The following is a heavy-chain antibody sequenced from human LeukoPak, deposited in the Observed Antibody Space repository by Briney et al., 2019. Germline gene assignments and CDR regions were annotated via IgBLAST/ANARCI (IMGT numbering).Heavy chain of an antibody. Sequence: GESLKISCKGSGYSFTSYWIGWVRQMPGKGLEWMGIIYPGDSDTRYSPSFRGQVTISADKSISTAYLQWSSLKASDTAMYYCARESYSSGWYADYAFDIWGQGTMVTVSS. CDR2: IYPGDSDT. CDR3: ARESYSSGWYADYAFDI. V-gene: IGHV5-51*01. D-gene: IGHD6-19*01. J-gene: IGHJ3*02. CDR1: GYSFTSYW.